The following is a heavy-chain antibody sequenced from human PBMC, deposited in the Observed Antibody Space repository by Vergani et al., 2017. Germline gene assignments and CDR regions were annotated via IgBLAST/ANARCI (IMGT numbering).Heavy chain of an antibody. Sequence: QLHLQESGSGLVKPSQTLSLTCAVSGDSITNGGFSWNWIRQPPGKGPEWIGYIFPSGNSDYNPSLKNRVTVSVDKSKNQFSLKLSSVTAADTAVYYCARFLTGTTIYYYYGMDVWGQGTTVTVSS. V-gene: IGHV4-30-2*01. CDR3: ARFLTGTTIYYYYGMDV. J-gene: IGHJ6*02. CDR1: GDSITNGGFS. D-gene: IGHD1-20*01. CDR2: IFPSGNS.